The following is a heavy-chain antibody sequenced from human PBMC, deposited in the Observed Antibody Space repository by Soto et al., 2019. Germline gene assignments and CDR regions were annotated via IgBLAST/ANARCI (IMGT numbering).Heavy chain of an antibody. CDR2: ISYDGSNK. D-gene: IGHD3-9*01. V-gene: IGHV3-30*18. CDR3: AKDLNVLRYFDWFIDY. Sequence: QVQLVESGGGVVQPGRSLRLSCAASGFTFSSYGMHWVRQAPGKGLEWVAVISYDGSNKYCADSVKGRFTISRDNSKNTLYLQMNSLRAEDTAVYYCAKDLNVLRYFDWFIDYWGQGTLVTVSS. J-gene: IGHJ4*02. CDR1: GFTFSSYG.